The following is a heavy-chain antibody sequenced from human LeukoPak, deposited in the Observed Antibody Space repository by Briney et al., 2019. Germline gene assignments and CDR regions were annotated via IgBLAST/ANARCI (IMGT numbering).Heavy chain of an antibody. Sequence: SETLSLTCAVYGGSFRGYYWSWIRQPPGKGLEWIGKINHSGSTNYNPSLKSRVTISVDTSKNQFSLKLSSVTAADTAVYYCARAPSYYDILTGYIGWFDPWGQGTLVTVSS. J-gene: IGHJ5*02. CDR3: ARAPSYYDILTGYIGWFDP. CDR2: INHSGST. V-gene: IGHV4-34*01. CDR1: GGSFRGYY. D-gene: IGHD3-9*01.